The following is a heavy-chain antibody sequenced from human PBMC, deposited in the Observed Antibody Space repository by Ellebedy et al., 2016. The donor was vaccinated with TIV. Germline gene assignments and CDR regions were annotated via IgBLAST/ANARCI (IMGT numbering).Heavy chain of an antibody. J-gene: IGHJ4*02. CDR3: ARVPLWFGDQHYFDY. V-gene: IGHV1-8*02. Sequence: ASVKVSXXASGYTFTNYGISWVRQAPGQGLEWMGWMNPNSGNTDYAQKFQGRVTMTRNTSISTAYMELRSLRSDDTAVYYCARVPLWFGDQHYFDYWGQGTLVTVSS. CDR2: MNPNSGNT. D-gene: IGHD3-10*01. CDR1: GYTFTNYG.